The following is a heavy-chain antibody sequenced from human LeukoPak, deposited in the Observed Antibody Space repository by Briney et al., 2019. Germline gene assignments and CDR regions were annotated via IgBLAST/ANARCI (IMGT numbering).Heavy chain of an antibody. V-gene: IGHV4-39*07. J-gene: IGHJ4*02. CDR3: ARDRGLVGATLFDY. CDR2: IYYSGST. CDR1: GGSISSSSYY. D-gene: IGHD1-26*01. Sequence: SETLSLTCTVSGGSISSSSYYWGWIRQPPGKGLEWIGSIYYSGSTYYNPSLKSRVTISVDTSKNQFSLKLSSVTAADTAVYYCARDRGLVGATLFDYWGQGTLVTVSS.